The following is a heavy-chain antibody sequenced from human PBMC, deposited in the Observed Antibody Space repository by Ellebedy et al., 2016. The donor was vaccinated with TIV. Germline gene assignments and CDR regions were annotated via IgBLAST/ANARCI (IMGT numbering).Heavy chain of an antibody. CDR2: ISYDGRGK. Sequence: GESLKISCAASGFPFSSYAMYWVRQPPGEGLEWVAVISYDGRGKYNGDSAKGRFTISRDNSKNTVNLQMNSLRAEDTGIYYCVRDGFSSFDLWGRGTVVTVSS. J-gene: IGHJ2*01. V-gene: IGHV3-30*01. CDR1: GFPFSSYA. D-gene: IGHD6-6*01. CDR3: VRDGFSSFDL.